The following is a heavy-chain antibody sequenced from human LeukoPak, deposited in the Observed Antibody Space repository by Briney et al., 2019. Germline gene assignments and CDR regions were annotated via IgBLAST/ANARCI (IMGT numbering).Heavy chain of an antibody. J-gene: IGHJ6*02. V-gene: IGHV1-69*04. Sequence: ASVKVSCKASGGTFSSYAISWVRQAPGQGLEWMGRIIPILGIANYAQKFQGRVTITADKSTSTAYMEPSSLRSEDTAVYYCARDRAAAGYDYYYYGMDVWGQGTTVTVSS. CDR1: GGTFSSYA. D-gene: IGHD6-13*01. CDR3: ARDRAAAGYDYYYYGMDV. CDR2: IIPILGIA.